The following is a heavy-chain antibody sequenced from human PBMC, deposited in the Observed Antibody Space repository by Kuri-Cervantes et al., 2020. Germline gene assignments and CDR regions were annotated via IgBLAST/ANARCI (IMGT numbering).Heavy chain of an antibody. D-gene: IGHD3-22*01. J-gene: IGHJ5*02. CDR3: ARLATYYYDSSDFDP. V-gene: IGHV4-39*01. Sequence: SETLSLTCTVSGGSISSHYWGWIRQPPGKGLEWIGSIYYSGSTYYNPSLKSRVTISVDTSKKQFSLKLSSVTAADTAVYYCARLATYYYDSSDFDPWGQGTLVTVSS. CDR1: GGSISSHY. CDR2: IYYSGST.